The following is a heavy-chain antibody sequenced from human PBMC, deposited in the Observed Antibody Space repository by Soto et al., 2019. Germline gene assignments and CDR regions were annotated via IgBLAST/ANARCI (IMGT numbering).Heavy chain of an antibody. D-gene: IGHD3-9*01. V-gene: IGHV5-51*01. CDR3: VRPDSTGYYSH. Sequence: GESLKISCKVSGYSFTNYWIGWVRQMPGKGLEWMGIINPADSDTRYSPSFQGQVTVSVDKSISTAYLQRGSLKASDTAMYYCVRPDSTGYYSHWGQGTPVTVS. CDR1: GYSFTNYW. J-gene: IGHJ4*02. CDR2: INPADSDT.